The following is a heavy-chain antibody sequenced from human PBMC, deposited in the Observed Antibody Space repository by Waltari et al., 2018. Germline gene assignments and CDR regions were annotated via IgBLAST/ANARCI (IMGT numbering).Heavy chain of an antibody. Sequence: VQPVQSGAVVKKPGATVKISCTVSGYSFPDYYLHWVHQAPGKGLEWMGTINPSGGSTSYAQNFQGRVTMTRDTSTSTVYMELSSLRSEDTAVYYCATRGSYYDFWGGYPDAFDIWGQGTMVTVSS. CDR2: INPSGGST. V-gene: IGHV1-46*01. CDR1: GYSFPDYY. D-gene: IGHD3-3*01. J-gene: IGHJ3*02. CDR3: ATRGSYYDFWGGYPDAFDI.